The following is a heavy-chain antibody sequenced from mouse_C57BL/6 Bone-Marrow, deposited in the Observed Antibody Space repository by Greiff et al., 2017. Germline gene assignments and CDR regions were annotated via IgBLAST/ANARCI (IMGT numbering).Heavy chain of an antibody. Sequence: EVKLMESGGGLVQPGGSLKLSCAASGFTFSDYYMYWVRQTPEQRLEWVAYISNGGGSTYYPDTVKGRFTISRDNAKNTLYLQMSRLKAEDTAMYYCAREVYEARDYWGQGTSVTVSS. V-gene: IGHV5-12*01. CDR1: GFTFSDYY. CDR2: ISNGGGST. J-gene: IGHJ4*01. CDR3: AREVYEARDY. D-gene: IGHD1-1*01.